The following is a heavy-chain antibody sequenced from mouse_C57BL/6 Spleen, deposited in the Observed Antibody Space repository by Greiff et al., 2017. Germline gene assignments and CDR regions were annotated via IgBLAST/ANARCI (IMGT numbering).Heavy chain of an antibody. V-gene: IGHV1-76*01. CDR3: AREAAGYFDY. Sequence: VQLQESGAELVRPGASVKLSCKASGYTFTDYSINWVKQRPGQGLEWIARIYPGRGNTYYTEKFKGKATLTAEQSYSTGYMQLSSLTSEDSAVYIGAREAAGYFDYWGQGTTLTVSS. J-gene: IGHJ2*01. CDR1: GYTFTDYS. CDR2: IYPGRGNT.